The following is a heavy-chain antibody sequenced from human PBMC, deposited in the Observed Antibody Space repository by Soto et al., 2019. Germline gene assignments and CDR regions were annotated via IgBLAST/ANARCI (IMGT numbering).Heavy chain of an antibody. V-gene: IGHV3-33*06. J-gene: IGHJ6*04. CDR2: IGYDGNNK. CDR3: DKPVETAYYFYYGLDV. Sequence: GGSLRLSCEATGFSFTTYGMHWVRQAPGKGLEWVAVIGYDGNNKYYADSVEGRFTISRDNSKNTVYLQMKSLRGDDTAVYYFDKPVETAYYFYYGLDVWGKGTTVTVSS. D-gene: IGHD2-21*02. CDR1: GFSFTTYG.